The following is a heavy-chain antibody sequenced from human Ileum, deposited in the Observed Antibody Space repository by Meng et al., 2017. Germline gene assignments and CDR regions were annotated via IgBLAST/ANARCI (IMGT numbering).Heavy chain of an antibody. CDR1: GFTFSKTW. V-gene: IGHV3-74*01. Sequence: DFGGGLASPVGSLRLSCVASGFTFSKTWMHWVRQAPGKGLVWVSRISPDGSSSNNADSVKGRFTVSRDNSKNTLFLQMSSLRAEDTAMYYCSRDMMDLGQGTLVTVSS. J-gene: IGHJ4*02. D-gene: IGHD3-16*01. CDR3: SRDMMD. CDR2: ISPDGSSS.